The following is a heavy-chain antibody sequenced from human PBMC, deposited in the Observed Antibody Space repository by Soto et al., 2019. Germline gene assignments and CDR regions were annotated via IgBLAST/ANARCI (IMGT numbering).Heavy chain of an antibody. CDR3: ARGSRYSDGQDYYYDMDV. Sequence: SQTLSLTCAISGDSVSSNSAAWNWIRPSPSRGLEWLGRTYYRSKWYNEYAVSVKSRITINPDTSKNQFSLQLNSVTPEDTAVYYCARGSRYSDGQDYYYDMDVWGQGTTVTVSS. J-gene: IGHJ6*02. V-gene: IGHV6-1*01. D-gene: IGHD5-18*01. CDR2: TYYRSKWYN. CDR1: GDSVSSNSAA.